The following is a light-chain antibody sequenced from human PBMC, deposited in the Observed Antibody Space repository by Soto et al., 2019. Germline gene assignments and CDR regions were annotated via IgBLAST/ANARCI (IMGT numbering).Light chain of an antibody. CDR2: DVD. V-gene: IGLV2-11*01. CDR3: ASYAGAYRYV. CDR1: SXDVGAYSF. J-gene: IGLJ1*01. Sequence: ALAQPRSVSGSPGQSITISCTGSSXDVGAYSFASWYQQHPGAAPKLLIHDVDKRPPGVPDRFSASKSGNTASLTISGLQAEDEADYFCASYAGAYRYVFGTGTKVTVL.